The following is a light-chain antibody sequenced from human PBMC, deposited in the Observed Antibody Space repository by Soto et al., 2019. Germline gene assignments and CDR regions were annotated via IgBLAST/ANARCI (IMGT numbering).Light chain of an antibody. Sequence: DIVLTQSPDSLAVSLGERATINCKSNQSVLSSSNNKNFLAWYQQKPGQSPKLLIYWASTRESGVPDRFSGSRSGTDFTLTISSLQAEDVAVYYCQQYYSIPYTFGQGTKLEIK. J-gene: IGKJ2*01. CDR3: QQYYSIPYT. CDR1: QSVLSSSNNKNF. V-gene: IGKV4-1*01. CDR2: WAS.